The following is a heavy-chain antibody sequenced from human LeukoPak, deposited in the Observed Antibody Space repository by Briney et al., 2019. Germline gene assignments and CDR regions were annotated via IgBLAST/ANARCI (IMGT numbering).Heavy chain of an antibody. D-gene: IGHD3-9*01. CDR3: AKERAGYYLDY. CDR1: GFTFSSYG. Sequence: PGGSLRLSCAASGFTFSSYGMHWVRQAPGKGLEWVAFIRYDGSNKYYADSVKGRFTISRDNSKNTLYLQMNSLGAEDTAVYYCAKERAGYYLDYWGQGTLVTVSS. J-gene: IGHJ4*02. CDR2: IRYDGSNK. V-gene: IGHV3-30*02.